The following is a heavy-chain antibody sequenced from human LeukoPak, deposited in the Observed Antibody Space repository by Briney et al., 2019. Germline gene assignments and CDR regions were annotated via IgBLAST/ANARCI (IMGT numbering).Heavy chain of an antibody. J-gene: IGHJ4*02. CDR2: IYPGDSDT. Sequence: GESLKISCKGSGYTFTAYWIGWVRQKPGKGLEFMGMIYPGDSDTRYSPSFQGQVTMSADKSINTAYLQWRSLQASDTATYYCSRYSSSSFHYWGQATLVTASS. V-gene: IGHV5-51*01. D-gene: IGHD4-11*01. CDR3: SRYSSSSFHY. CDR1: GYTFTAYW.